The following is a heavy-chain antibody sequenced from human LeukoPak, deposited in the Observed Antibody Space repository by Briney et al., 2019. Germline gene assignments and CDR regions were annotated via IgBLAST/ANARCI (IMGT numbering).Heavy chain of an antibody. V-gene: IGHV1-46*01. Sequence: ASVKVSCKASGYTFTSYAMHWERQAPGQGLEWMGIINPSGGSTSYAQKFQGRVTMTRDTSTSTVYMELSSLRSEDTAVYYCAKDQWLAFLAEYFQHWGQGTLVTVSS. CDR1: GYTFTSYA. CDR3: AKDQWLAFLAEYFQH. CDR2: INPSGGST. D-gene: IGHD6-19*01. J-gene: IGHJ1*01.